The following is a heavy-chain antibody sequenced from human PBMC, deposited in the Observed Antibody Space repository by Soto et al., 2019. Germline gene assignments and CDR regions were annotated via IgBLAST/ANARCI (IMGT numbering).Heavy chain of an antibody. J-gene: IGHJ6*02. CDR2: INPNSGGT. V-gene: IGHV1-2*04. D-gene: IGHD4-17*01. CDR3: ARGGFLTTVTSDGMDV. Sequence: GASVKVSCKASGYTFTGYYMHWVRQAPGQGLEWMGWINPNSGGTNYAQKFQGWVTMTRGTSISTAYMELSRLRSDDTAVYYCARGGFLTTVTSDGMDVWGQGTTVPVSS. CDR1: GYTFTGYY.